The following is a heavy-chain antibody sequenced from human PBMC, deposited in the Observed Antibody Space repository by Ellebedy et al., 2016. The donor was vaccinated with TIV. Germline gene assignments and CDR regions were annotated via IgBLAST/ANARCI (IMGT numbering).Heavy chain of an antibody. CDR1: GYTFTSYD. D-gene: IGHD3-10*01. CDR3: ARGLGQNYYGSGTYYHDY. V-gene: IGHV1-8*01. CDR2: MNPNSGNT. Sequence: ASVKVSCXTSGYTFTSYDINWVRQATGQGLEWMGWMNPNSGNTGYAQKFQGRVSMTSNTSITTAYMVLSSLTSEDTAVYYCARGLGQNYYGSGTYYHDYWGQGTLVTVSS. J-gene: IGHJ4*02.